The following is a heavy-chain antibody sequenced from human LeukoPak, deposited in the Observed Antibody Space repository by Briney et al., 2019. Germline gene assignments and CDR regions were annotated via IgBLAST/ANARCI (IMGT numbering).Heavy chain of an antibody. D-gene: IGHD2-2*02. V-gene: IGHV4-61*02. CDR3: ARDGRYCSSTSCYSNWFDP. Sequence: SETLSLTCTVSGGSISSSGYYWSWIRQPAGKGLEWIGRIYTSGSTNYNPSLKSRVTISVDTSKNQFSLKLSSVTAAATAVYYCARDGRYCSSTSCYSNWFDPWGQGTLVTVSS. J-gene: IGHJ5*02. CDR2: IYTSGST. CDR1: GGSISSSGYY.